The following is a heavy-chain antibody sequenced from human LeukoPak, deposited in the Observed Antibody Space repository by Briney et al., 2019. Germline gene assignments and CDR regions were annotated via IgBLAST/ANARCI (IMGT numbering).Heavy chain of an antibody. J-gene: IGHJ3*02. Sequence: ASVEVSCKASGYTFTGYYMHWVRQAPGQGLEWMGWINPNSGGTNYAQKFQGRVTMTRDTSISTAYMELSRLRSDDTSVYYCARSGSGSGAFDIWGQGTMVTVSS. V-gene: IGHV1-2*02. CDR1: GYTFTGYY. CDR2: INPNSGGT. D-gene: IGHD6-19*01. CDR3: ARSGSGSGAFDI.